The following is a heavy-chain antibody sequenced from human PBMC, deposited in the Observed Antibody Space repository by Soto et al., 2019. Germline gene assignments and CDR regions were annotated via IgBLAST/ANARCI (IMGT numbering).Heavy chain of an antibody. CDR1: GYEFGSAW. CDR2: IKPGTPDI. Sequence: GESLKISCKAFGYEFGSAWIGWVRQMPGKGLEWMGIIKPGTPDIRYSPSLRGHVTISADKSISTAYLQWSSLKASDTAIYYCARQEYCSSTSCYTVDSWGQGTLVTVSS. CDR3: ARQEYCSSTSCYTVDS. V-gene: IGHV5-51*01. D-gene: IGHD2-2*02. J-gene: IGHJ4*02.